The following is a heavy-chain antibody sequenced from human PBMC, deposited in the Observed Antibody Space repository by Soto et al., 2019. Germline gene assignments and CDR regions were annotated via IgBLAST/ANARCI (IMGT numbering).Heavy chain of an antibody. CDR1: GFSFDTYS. V-gene: IGHV3-21*06. CDR2: ISSTSSYI. J-gene: IGHJ4*02. Sequence: GGSLRLSCAASGFSFDTYSMNWVRQAPGKGLEWVSSISSTSSYIYYADSVKGRFTISRDNAKNSLYLQMSSLRAEDTAVYYCAREATAEYFFDFWGRGTQVTVSS. CDR3: AREATAEYFFDF. D-gene: IGHD6-25*01.